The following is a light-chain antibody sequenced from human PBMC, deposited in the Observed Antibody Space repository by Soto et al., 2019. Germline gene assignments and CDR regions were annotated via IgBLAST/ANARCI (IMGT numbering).Light chain of an antibody. J-gene: IGKJ1*01. Sequence: DIQMTQSPSTVSASVGDRVTITCRASQSISRWLAWYQQKPGKAPKVLIWDASSLQRGVPSRFSGSGSGTEFTLTISRLEPEDFAVYYCQQYGSSGTFGQGTKVDNK. CDR3: QQYGSSGT. V-gene: IGKV1-5*01. CDR2: DAS. CDR1: QSISRW.